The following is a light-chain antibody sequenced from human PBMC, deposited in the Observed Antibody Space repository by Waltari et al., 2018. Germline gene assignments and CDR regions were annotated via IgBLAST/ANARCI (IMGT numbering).Light chain of an antibody. CDR2: DVS. CDR3: CSYAGSYTFV. V-gene: IGLV2-11*01. Sequence: QSALTQPRSVSGSPGPSVTISCTGTSSDVGGYNYVSWYQQHPGKAPKLMIYDVSKRPAVVPERGSGSKSGNTASLTISGLQAEDEADYYCCSYAGSYTFVFGTGTKVTVL. CDR1: SSDVGGYNY. J-gene: IGLJ1*01.